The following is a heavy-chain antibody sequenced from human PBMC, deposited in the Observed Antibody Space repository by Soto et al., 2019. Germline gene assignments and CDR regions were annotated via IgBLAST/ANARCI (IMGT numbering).Heavy chain of an antibody. V-gene: IGHV3-30-3*01. J-gene: IGHJ4*02. CDR1: GFTFSSYA. D-gene: IGHD2-8*01. CDR2: ISYDGSNK. CDR3: ARGKDIVLMVYAKTGGPFDH. Sequence: QVQLVESGGGVVQPGRSLRLSCAASGFTFSSYAMHWVRQAPGKGLEWVAVISYDGSNKYYADSVKGRFTISRDNSKNTXYXRMNSLRAEDTAVYYCARGKDIVLMVYAKTGGPFDHWGQGTLVTVSS.